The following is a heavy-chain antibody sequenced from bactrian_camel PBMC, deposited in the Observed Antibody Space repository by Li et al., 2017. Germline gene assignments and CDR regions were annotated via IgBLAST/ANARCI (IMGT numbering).Heavy chain of an antibody. D-gene: IGHD3*01. J-gene: IGHJ6*01. CDR2: IDNNGIT. Sequence: HVQLVESGGGSVQAGGSLRLSCVASGNTNRVTNWGWFRKYPGQRRFGVARIDNNGITKYIDSVKGRFTISRDKAMSTVYLQMNSLKPEDTAMYYCAGGWADFDNWGQGTQVTVS. CDR1: GNTNRVTN. V-gene: IGHV3S53*01. CDR3: AGGWADFDN.